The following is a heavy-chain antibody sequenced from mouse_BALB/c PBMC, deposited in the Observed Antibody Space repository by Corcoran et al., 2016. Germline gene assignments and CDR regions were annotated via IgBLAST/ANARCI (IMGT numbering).Heavy chain of an antibody. CDR3: ARKYGKGIYFDY. CDR2: IDPANGNT. Sequence: EVQLQQSGAELVKTGASVKLSCTASGFNIKDTYMHWVKKSPEQSLEWIGRIDPANGNTKYDPKFQGKATITADTSYNTAYLQLSSLTSEDTAFYYCARKYGKGIYFDYWGQGTTLTVSS. CDR1: GFNIKDTY. D-gene: IGHD2-10*02. J-gene: IGHJ2*01. V-gene: IGHV14-3*02.